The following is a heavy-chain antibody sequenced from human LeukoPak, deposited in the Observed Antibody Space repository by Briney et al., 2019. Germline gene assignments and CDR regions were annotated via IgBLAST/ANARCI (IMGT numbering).Heavy chain of an antibody. Sequence: GGSLRLSRAVSGFTFSSYSMNWVRQAPGKGLEWVSYISSSSDTIYYADSVKGRFTISRDNAKKSLYLQMNSLRAEDTAVYYCARDTRGESDYWGQGTLVTVSS. CDR3: ARDTRGESDY. CDR1: GFTFSSYS. CDR2: ISSSSDTI. D-gene: IGHD2-2*01. V-gene: IGHV3-48*04. J-gene: IGHJ4*02.